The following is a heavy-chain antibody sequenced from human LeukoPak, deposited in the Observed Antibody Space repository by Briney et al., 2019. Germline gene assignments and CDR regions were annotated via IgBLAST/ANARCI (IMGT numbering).Heavy chain of an antibody. CDR1: GASLTDYY. CDR3: ATTSQLGSYNWFDP. CDR2: IDHIGVT. Sequence: PSETLSLTCAVYGASLTDYYWSWILQPPGKGLEWIGEIDHIGVTKYNPSLRGRVTISRDTSKNQFSLDLTSVTAADTGVYYCATTSQLGSYNWFDPWGQGTLVTVSA. D-gene: IGHD1-1*01. J-gene: IGHJ5*02. V-gene: IGHV4-34*01.